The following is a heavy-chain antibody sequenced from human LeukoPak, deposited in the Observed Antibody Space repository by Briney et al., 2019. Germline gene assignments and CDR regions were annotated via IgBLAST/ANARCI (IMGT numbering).Heavy chain of an antibody. CDR1: GGSFSGYY. Sequence: SETLSLTCAVYGGSFSGYYWSWIRQPPGKGLEWIGEINHSGSTNYNPSLKSRVTISVDTSKNQFSLKLSSVTAADTAMYYCARIAATWYGGSWGQGTLVFVSS. J-gene: IGHJ4*02. CDR3: ARIAATWYGGS. CDR2: INHSGST. V-gene: IGHV4-34*01. D-gene: IGHD2-15*01.